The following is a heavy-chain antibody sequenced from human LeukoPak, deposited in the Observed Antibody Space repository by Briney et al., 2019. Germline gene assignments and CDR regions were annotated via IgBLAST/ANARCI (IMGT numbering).Heavy chain of an antibody. CDR2: IYTSGST. CDR3: AIIRLTAIASWFDP. D-gene: IGHD5-18*01. CDR1: GGSISSGSYY. J-gene: IGHJ5*02. Sequence: SETLSLTCTVSGGSISSGSYYWSWIRQPAGKGLEWIGRIYTSGSTNYNPSLKSRVTISVDTSKNQFSLKLSSVTAADTAVYYCAIIRLTAIASWFDPWGQGTLVTVSS. V-gene: IGHV4-61*02.